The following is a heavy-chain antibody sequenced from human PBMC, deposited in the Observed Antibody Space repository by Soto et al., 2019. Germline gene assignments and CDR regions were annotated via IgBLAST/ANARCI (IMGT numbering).Heavy chain of an antibody. CDR3: ARANFLGELLYSDYYYYYMDV. CDR1: GGSISSYY. J-gene: IGHJ6*03. V-gene: IGHV4-59*01. CDR2: IYYSGST. Sequence: SETLSLTCTVSGGSISSYYWSWIRQPPGKGLEWIGYIYYSGSTNYNPSLKSRATIKVDTSKNQFSLKLSSVTAADTAVYYCARANFLGELLYSDYYYYYMDVWGKGTTVTVSS. D-gene: IGHD3-10*01.